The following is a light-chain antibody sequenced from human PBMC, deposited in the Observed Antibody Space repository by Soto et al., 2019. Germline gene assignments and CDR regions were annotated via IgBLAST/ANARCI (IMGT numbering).Light chain of an antibody. J-gene: IGLJ3*02. V-gene: IGLV1-40*01. Sequence: QSVLTQPPSVSGAQGQRVTISCTGSSSNIGAGYDVHWYQQLPGTAPKLLIYGNSNRPSGVPDRFSGSKSGTSASLAITGRQAEDEADYCCRSYDSSLSGWVFGGGTKLTVL. CDR2: GNS. CDR3: RSYDSSLSGWV. CDR1: SSNIGAGYD.